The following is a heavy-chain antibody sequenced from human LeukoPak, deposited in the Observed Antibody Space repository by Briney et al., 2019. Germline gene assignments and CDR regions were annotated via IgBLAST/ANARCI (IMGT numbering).Heavy chain of an antibody. CDR2: ISSSSSYI. CDR1: GFTFSSYS. CDR3: ARETYYYDSSGYFDN. D-gene: IGHD3-22*01. Sequence: GGSLRLSCAASGFTFSSYSMNWVRQAPGKGLEWVSSISSSSSYIYYADSVKGRFTISRDNAKNSLYLQMNGLRAEDTAVYYCARETYYYDSSGYFDNWGQGTLVTVSS. V-gene: IGHV3-21*01. J-gene: IGHJ4*02.